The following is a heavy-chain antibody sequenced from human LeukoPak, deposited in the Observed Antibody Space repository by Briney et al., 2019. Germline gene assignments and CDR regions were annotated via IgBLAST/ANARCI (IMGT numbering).Heavy chain of an antibody. Sequence: SVKVSCKASGGTFSSYAISWVRQAPGQGLEWMGGIIPIFGTANYAQKFQGRVTITADESTSTAYMELSSLRSEDTAVYYCARERYYYDQNYFDYWGQGTLVTVSS. V-gene: IGHV1-69*13. J-gene: IGHJ4*02. D-gene: IGHD3-22*01. CDR3: ARERYYYDQNYFDY. CDR2: IIPIFGTA. CDR1: GGTFSSYA.